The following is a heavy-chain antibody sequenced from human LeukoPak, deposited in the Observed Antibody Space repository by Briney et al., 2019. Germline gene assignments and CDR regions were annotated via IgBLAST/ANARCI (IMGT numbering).Heavy chain of an antibody. CDR3: ARQRSSSTRFVDY. V-gene: IGHV5-51*01. CDR2: IYPGDSDT. J-gene: IGHJ4*02. CDR1: GYSFTSYW. Sequence: GESLKISCKGSGYSFTSYWIGWVRQMPGKGLEWMGIIYPGDSDTRYSPSFQGKVTISADKTISTAYLQWSSLKASGTAMYYCARQRSSSTRFVDYWGQGTLVTVSS. D-gene: IGHD6-6*01.